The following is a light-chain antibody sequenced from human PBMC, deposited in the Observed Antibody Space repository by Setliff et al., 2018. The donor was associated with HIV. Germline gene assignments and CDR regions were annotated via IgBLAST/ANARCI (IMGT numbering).Light chain of an antibody. Sequence: QSVLTQPASVSGSPGQSITISRTGTNSDVGSYNFVSWYQQYPGKAPKLMIYEVTKRPSGVSNRFSGSKSGNTASLTISGLQAEDEADYYCCSYAGGNTFTYVFGTGTKVTVL. V-gene: IGLV2-23*02. J-gene: IGLJ1*01. CDR1: NSDVGSYNF. CDR2: EVT. CDR3: CSYAGGNTFTYV.